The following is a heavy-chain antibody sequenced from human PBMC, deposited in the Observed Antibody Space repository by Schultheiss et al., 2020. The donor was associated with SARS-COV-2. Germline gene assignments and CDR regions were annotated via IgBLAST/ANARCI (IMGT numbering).Heavy chain of an antibody. CDR1: GFTFSSYD. CDR2: IGTAGDP. D-gene: IGHD1-26*01. J-gene: IGHJ4*02. V-gene: IGHV3-13*05. Sequence: GESLKISCAASGFTFSSYDMHWVRQATGKGLEWVSAIGTAGDPYYPGSVKGRFTISRDNSKNTLYLQMNSLRAEDTAVYYCARQMEATAFDYWGQGTLVTVSS. CDR3: ARQMEATAFDY.